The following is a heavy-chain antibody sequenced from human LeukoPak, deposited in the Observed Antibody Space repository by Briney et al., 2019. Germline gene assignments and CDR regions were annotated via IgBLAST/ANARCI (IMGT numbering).Heavy chain of an antibody. V-gene: IGHV1-24*01. CDR2: FDPEDCET. CDR3: ATFVSLTGYYGTYFDY. J-gene: IGHJ4*02. CDR1: GYTLTELS. D-gene: IGHD3-9*01. Sequence: ASVKVSCKVSGYTLTELSMHWVRQAPGKGLEWMGGFDPEDCETIYAQKFQGRVTMTEDTSTDTAYMELSSLRSEDTAVYYCATFVSLTGYYGTYFDYWGQGTLVTVSS.